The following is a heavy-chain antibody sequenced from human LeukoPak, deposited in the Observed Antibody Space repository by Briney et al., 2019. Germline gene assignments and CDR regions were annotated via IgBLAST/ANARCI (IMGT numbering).Heavy chain of an antibody. CDR3: ARLSNYYDSSGYYSASDY. Sequence: SETLSLTCTVSGGSISSSSYYWGWIRQPPGKGLEWIGSIYYSGSTNYNPSLKSRVTISVDTSKNQFSLKLSSVTAADTAVYYCARLSNYYDSSGYYSASDYWGQGTLVTVSS. J-gene: IGHJ4*02. D-gene: IGHD3-22*01. CDR2: IYYSGST. CDR1: GGSISSSSYY. V-gene: IGHV4-39*07.